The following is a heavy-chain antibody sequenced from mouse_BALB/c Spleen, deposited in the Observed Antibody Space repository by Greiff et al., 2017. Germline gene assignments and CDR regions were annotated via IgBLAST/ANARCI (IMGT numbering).Heavy chain of an antibody. Sequence: QVQLKESGPGLVAPSQSLSITCTVSGFSLTGYGVNWVRQPPGKGLEWLGMIWGDGSTDYNSALKSRLSISKDNSKSQVFLKMNSLQTDDTARYYCARGDDSSGYTWCAYGGQGTLVTVSA. CDR1: GFSLTGYG. J-gene: IGHJ3*01. CDR2: IWGDGST. V-gene: IGHV2-6-7*01. D-gene: IGHD3-2*01. CDR3: ARGDDSSGYTWCAY.